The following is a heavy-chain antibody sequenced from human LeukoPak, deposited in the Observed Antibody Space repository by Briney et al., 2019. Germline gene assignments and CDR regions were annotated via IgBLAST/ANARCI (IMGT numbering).Heavy chain of an antibody. V-gene: IGHV4-39*01. J-gene: IGHJ3*02. CDR2: IYYNGNT. Sequence: SETLSLTCTVSGGSISSSSYYWGWIRQPPGKGPEWIGSIYYNGNTYYSPFLKGRVTISVDTSKNQFSLKLSSVTAADTAMYYCARLPTGGDSAMAFDIWGQGTMVTVSS. CDR1: GGSISSSSYY. CDR3: ARLPTGGDSAMAFDI. D-gene: IGHD2-21*02.